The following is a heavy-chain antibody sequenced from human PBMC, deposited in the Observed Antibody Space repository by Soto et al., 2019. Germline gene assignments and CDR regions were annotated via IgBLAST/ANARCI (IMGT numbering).Heavy chain of an antibody. CDR1: GFTFGSYA. D-gene: IGHD3-3*01. CDR3: APGWHMATFWTD. V-gene: IGHV3-23*01. CDR2: ISGGDTT. J-gene: IGHJ4*02. Sequence: EVQLLESGGGLVKPGGSLRLSCVASGFTFGSYAMSWVRQAPGQGLDWVSTISGGDTTQYAESVKGRFTISRDKAKNTLYLQMNTLRVEDTAVYYCAPGWHMATFWTDWGQGTLVTVSS.